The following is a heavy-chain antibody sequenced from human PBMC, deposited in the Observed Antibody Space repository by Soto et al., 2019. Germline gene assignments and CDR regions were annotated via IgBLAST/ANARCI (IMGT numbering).Heavy chain of an antibody. CDR2: ISCSGGST. V-gene: IGHV3-23*01. D-gene: IGHD3-10*01. CDR3: AKGFTVRGVIQVYYYYGMDX. CDR1: GFTFSSYA. J-gene: IGHJ6*02. Sequence: PGGSLRLSCAASGFTFSSYAMSWVRQAPGKGLEWVSAISCSGGSTYYEDSVKGRFTISRDNSKNTLYLQMNSLRAEDTAVYYCAKGFTVRGVIQVYYYYGMDXWGQGATVTVS.